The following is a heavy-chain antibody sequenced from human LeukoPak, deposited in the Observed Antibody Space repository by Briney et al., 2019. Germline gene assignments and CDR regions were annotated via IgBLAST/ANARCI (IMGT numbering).Heavy chain of an antibody. CDR2: IRSSSSYI. Sequence: GGSLRLTCAASVFTFSSYSMYWVRQAPGKGLEWVSCIRSSSSYIYYADSVKGRFTISRDNAKNSLYLQMNSLRAEDTAVYYCARSLTSEGYYDFWSGYYRRGYFDYWGQGTLVTVSS. CDR1: VFTFSSYS. CDR3: ARSLTSEGYYDFWSGYYRRGYFDY. D-gene: IGHD3-3*01. V-gene: IGHV3-21*01. J-gene: IGHJ4*02.